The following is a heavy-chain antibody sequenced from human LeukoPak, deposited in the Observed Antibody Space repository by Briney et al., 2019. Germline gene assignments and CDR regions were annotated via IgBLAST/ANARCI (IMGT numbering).Heavy chain of an antibody. CDR3: AKIQDWFNDAFHI. D-gene: IGHD3/OR15-3a*01. CDR1: GFTFSSYV. CDR2: ISYDGSNE. V-gene: IGHV3-30*04. J-gene: IGHJ3*02. Sequence: PGGSLRLSCAASGFTFSSYVMHWVRQAPGKGLEWVAIISYDGSNEYYADSVKGRFTISRDISKGTLYLQMNSLRADDTAVYYCAKIQDWFNDAFHIGGQGTMVTVSS.